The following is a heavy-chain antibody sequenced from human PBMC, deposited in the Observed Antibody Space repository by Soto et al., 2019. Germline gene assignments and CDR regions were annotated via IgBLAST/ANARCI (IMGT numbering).Heavy chain of an antibody. CDR3: ARDEEIEMATITHYYYGMDV. J-gene: IGHJ6*02. Sequence: ASVKVSCKASGYTFTSYYMHWVRQAPGQGLEWMGIINPSGGSTSYAQKFQGRVTMTRDTSTSTVYMELSSLRSEDTAVYYCARDEEIEMATITHYYYGMDVWGQGTTVTVSS. CDR1: GYTFTSYY. D-gene: IGHD5-12*01. V-gene: IGHV1-46*01. CDR2: INPSGGST.